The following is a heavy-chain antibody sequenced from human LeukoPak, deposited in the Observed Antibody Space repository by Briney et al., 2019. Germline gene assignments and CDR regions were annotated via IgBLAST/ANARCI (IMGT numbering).Heavy chain of an antibody. V-gene: IGHV3-48*04. CDR1: EFVFSSYN. Sequence: GGSLRLSCVGSEFVFSSYNMNWVRQSPGKGLEWISYISSAADSGSTTFYADSVKGRFTISRDNAKNSLYLQMNSLRAEDTAVHYCARVGPNSSFGNDYWGQGTLVTVSS. J-gene: IGHJ4*02. CDR2: ISSAADSGSTT. D-gene: IGHD6-6*01. CDR3: ARVGPNSSFGNDY.